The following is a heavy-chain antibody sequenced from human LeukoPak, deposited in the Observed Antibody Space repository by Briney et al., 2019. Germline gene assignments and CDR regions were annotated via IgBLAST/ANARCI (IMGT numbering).Heavy chain of an antibody. CDR1: GGSISTYY. CDR3: ARRGVGSSWYFSLGYYFDY. Sequence: PSETLSLTCTVSGGSISTYYWSWIRQPPGKGLEWIGEINHSGSTNYNPSLKSRVTISVDTSKNQFSLKLSSVTAADTAVYYCARRGVGSSWYFSLGYYFDYWGQGTLVTVSS. V-gene: IGHV4-34*01. CDR2: INHSGST. D-gene: IGHD6-13*01. J-gene: IGHJ4*02.